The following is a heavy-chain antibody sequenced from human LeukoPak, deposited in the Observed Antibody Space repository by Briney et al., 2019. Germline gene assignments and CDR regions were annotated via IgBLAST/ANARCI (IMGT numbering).Heavy chain of an antibody. CDR1: GGSISSGDYY. Sequence: PSETLSLTCTVSGGSISSGDYYWSWIRQPPGKGLEWIGYIYYSGSTYYNPSLKSRVTISVDTSKNQFSLKLSSVTAADTAVYYCARVLSITMIDYWGQETLVTVSS. V-gene: IGHV4-30-4*01. CDR3: ARVLSITMIDY. D-gene: IGHD3-22*01. CDR2: IYYSGST. J-gene: IGHJ4*02.